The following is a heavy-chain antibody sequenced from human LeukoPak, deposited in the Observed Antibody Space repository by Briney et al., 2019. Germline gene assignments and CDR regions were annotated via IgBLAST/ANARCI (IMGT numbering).Heavy chain of an antibody. CDR2: INGNSGNT. CDR1: GFTFHDYG. CDR3: ARAKACSSTTCPSDI. J-gene: IGHJ3*02. Sequence: GGSLRLSCAPSGFTFHDYGMTWVRQVPGKGLQWVSGINGNSGNTGYADSVKGRFTISRDNAKNSLYLQMNDLRAEDTALYYCARAKACSSTTCPSDIWGLGTMVTVSS. V-gene: IGHV3-20*04. D-gene: IGHD2-2*01.